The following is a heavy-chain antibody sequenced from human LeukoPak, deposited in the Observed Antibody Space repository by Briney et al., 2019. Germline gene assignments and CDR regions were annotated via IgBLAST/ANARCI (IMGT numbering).Heavy chain of an antibody. CDR1: GGSFSGYY. Sequence: SETLSLTCAVYGGSFSGYYWSWIRQPPGKGLEWIGEINHSGSTNYNPSLKSRVTISVDTSKNQFSLKLSSVTAADTAVYYCARQKETRLRFLEWLPVGFDYWGQGTLVTVSS. J-gene: IGHJ4*02. V-gene: IGHV4-34*01. CDR2: INHSGST. D-gene: IGHD3-3*01. CDR3: ARQKETRLRFLEWLPVGFDY.